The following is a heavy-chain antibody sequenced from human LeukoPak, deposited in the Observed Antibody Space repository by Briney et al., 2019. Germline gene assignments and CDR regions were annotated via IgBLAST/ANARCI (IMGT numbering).Heavy chain of an antibody. CDR2: INHSGST. D-gene: IGHD1-1*01. Sequence: SETLFLTCAVYGGSFSGYYWSWIRQPPGKGLEWIGEINHSGSTNYNPSLKSRVTISVDTSKNQFSLKLSSVTAADTAVYYCARGGVQDFFDYWGQGTLVTVSS. V-gene: IGHV4-34*01. CDR1: GGSFSGYY. J-gene: IGHJ4*02. CDR3: ARGGVQDFFDY.